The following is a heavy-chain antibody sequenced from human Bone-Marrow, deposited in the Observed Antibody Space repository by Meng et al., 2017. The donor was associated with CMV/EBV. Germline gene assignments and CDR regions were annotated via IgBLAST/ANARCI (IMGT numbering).Heavy chain of an antibody. D-gene: IGHD3-10*01. CDR3: ASSITMVRGVMRGMDV. CDR1: GGTFSSYA. V-gene: IGHV1-69*05. J-gene: IGHJ6*02. Sequence: SVKVSCNASGGTFSSYAISWVRQAPGQGLEWMGGIIPIFGTANYAQKLQGRVTITTDESTSTAYMERSSLRSEDTAVYYCASSITMVRGVMRGMDVWGQGTTVTFSS. CDR2: IIPIFGTA.